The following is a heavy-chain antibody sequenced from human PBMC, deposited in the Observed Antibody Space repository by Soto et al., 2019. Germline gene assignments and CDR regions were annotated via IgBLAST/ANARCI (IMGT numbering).Heavy chain of an antibody. Sequence: SETLSLTCTVSGGSISSSSYYWGWIRQPPGKGLEWIGSIFYSGSTYYNPSLKSRVTISVDTSKNQFSLKLSSVTAADTAVYYCARVWGGAFDFWGQGTMVTVSS. D-gene: IGHD3-10*01. J-gene: IGHJ3*01. CDR3: ARVWGGAFDF. CDR1: GGSISSSSYY. V-gene: IGHV4-39*07. CDR2: IFYSGST.